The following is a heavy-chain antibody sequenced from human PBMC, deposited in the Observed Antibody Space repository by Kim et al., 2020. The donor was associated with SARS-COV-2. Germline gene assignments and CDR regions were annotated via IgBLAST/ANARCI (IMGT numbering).Heavy chain of an antibody. CDR2: DGSKK. J-gene: IGHJ4*02. Sequence: DGSKKYKADSETGRFTISRDNSKNMLFLQMNSLRAEDTAVYYCANFESWGQGTLVTVSS. CDR3: ANFES. V-gene: IGHV3-33*06.